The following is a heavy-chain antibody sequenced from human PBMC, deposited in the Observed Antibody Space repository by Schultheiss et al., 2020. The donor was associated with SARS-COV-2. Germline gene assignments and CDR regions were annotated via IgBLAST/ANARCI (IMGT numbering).Heavy chain of an antibody. V-gene: IGHV1-69*13. CDR1: GDTFSSYD. CDR3: AREERGLQLWDLDY. J-gene: IGHJ4*02. CDR2: IIPIFGTA. Sequence: SVKVSCKASGDTFSSYDISWVRQAPGQGLEWMGGIIPIFGTANYAQKFQGRVTITADESTSTAYMELSSLTSEDTAVYYCAREERGLQLWDLDYWGQGALVTVSS. D-gene: IGHD5-18*01.